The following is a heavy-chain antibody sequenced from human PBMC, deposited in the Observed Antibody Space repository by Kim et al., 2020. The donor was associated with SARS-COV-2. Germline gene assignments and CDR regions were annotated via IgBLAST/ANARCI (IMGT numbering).Heavy chain of an antibody. Sequence: GGSLRLSCAASGFTFSSYGMHWVRQAPGKGLEWVAVIWYDGSNKYYADSVKGRFTISRDNSKNTLYLQMNSLRAEDTAVYYCARGPSRIAAAGGLIDYWGQGTLVTVSS. D-gene: IGHD6-13*01. CDR3: ARGPSRIAAAGGLIDY. CDR1: GFTFSSYG. V-gene: IGHV3-33*01. CDR2: IWYDGSNK. J-gene: IGHJ4*02.